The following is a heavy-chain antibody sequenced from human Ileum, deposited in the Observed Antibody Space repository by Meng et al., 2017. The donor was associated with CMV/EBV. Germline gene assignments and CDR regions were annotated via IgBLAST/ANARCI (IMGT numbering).Heavy chain of an antibody. V-gene: IGHV3-30-3*01. Sequence: GGSLRLSCAASGFTFSSYAMLWVRQAPGKGLEWVAVISYDGSNKYYADSVKGRFTISRDNSKNTLYLQMNSLRAEDTAVYYCASGVVVIAFVGNNWGQGTLVTVSS. D-gene: IGHD2-21*01. CDR1: GFTFSSYA. J-gene: IGHJ4*02. CDR3: ASGVVVIAFVGNN. CDR2: ISYDGSNK.